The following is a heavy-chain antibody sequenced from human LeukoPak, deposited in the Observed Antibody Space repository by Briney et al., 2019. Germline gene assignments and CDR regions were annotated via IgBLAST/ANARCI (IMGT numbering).Heavy chain of an antibody. Sequence: GESLKISCKGSGYSFTSYWIGWVRQMPGKGLEWMGIIYPGDSDTRYSPSFQGQVTISADKSISTAYLQWSSLKASDTAMYYCARQRCSGGGCSEELNWFDPWGQGTLVTVSS. CDR3: ARQRCSGGGCSEELNWFDP. D-gene: IGHD2-15*01. V-gene: IGHV5-51*01. CDR2: IYPGDSDT. J-gene: IGHJ5*02. CDR1: GYSFTSYW.